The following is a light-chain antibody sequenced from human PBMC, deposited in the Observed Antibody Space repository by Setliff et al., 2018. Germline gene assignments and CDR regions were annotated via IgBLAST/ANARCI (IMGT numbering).Light chain of an antibody. CDR2: EVS. J-gene: IGLJ1*01. CDR1: SSDVGGYNY. CDR3: SSYAGSNNFPYV. V-gene: IGLV2-8*01. Sequence: QSALAQPPSASGPPGQSVTISCTGTSSDVGGYNYVSWYQQHPGKAPKLMIYEVSKRPSGVPDRFSGSKSGNTASLTVSGLQAEDEADYYCSSYAGSNNFPYVFGTGTKVT.